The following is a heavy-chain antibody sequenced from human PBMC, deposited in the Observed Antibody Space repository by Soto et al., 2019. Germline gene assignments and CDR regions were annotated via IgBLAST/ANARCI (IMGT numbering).Heavy chain of an antibody. CDR1: GYTFTNYP. CDR2: INPGNDNT. Sequence: ASVKVSCNASGYTFTNYPIYWVRQAPGQRLEWMGWINPGNDNTRYSQKFQGRVTIARDTSASTVYMELSSLRSEDTGVYFCARDNRYLGTWGKGSLVTASS. J-gene: IGHJ5*02. V-gene: IGHV1-3*01. D-gene: IGHD1-26*01. CDR3: ARDNRYLGT.